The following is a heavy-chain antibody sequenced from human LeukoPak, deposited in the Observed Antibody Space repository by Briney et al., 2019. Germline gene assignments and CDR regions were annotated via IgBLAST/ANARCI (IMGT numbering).Heavy chain of an antibody. V-gene: IGHV3-23*01. J-gene: IGHJ4*02. CDR1: GFTFSSYA. CDR3: AKGPYCSGGTCYNFDY. Sequence: GGSLRLSCAASGFTFSSYAMSWVRQAPGKGLEWVSAISGSGGSTYYADSVKGRFTISRDNSENTLYLQMNSLRAEDTAVYYCAKGPYCSGGTCYNFDYWGQGTLVTVSS. CDR2: ISGSGGST. D-gene: IGHD2-15*01.